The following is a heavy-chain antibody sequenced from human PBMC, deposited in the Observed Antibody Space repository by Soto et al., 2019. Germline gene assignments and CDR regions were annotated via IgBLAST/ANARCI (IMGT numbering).Heavy chain of an antibody. J-gene: IGHJ4*02. CDR1: GYTFTGYY. CDR2: INPNNAGT. Sequence: ASVKVSCKASGYTFTGYYIHWVRQAPGQGLEWLGWINPNNAGTKYAQKFQGWVTMTRDTSISTAYMELSRLRSDDTAVYYCARDLYGSGTHFDFWGQGTLVTVSS. D-gene: IGHD3-10*01. V-gene: IGHV1-2*04. CDR3: ARDLYGSGTHFDF.